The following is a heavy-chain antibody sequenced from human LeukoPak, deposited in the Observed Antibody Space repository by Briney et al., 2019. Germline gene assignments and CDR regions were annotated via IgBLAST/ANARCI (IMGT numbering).Heavy chain of an antibody. J-gene: IGHJ6*03. CDR3: AKAGGPGSYYYYMDV. D-gene: IGHD3-16*01. CDR2: ISYDGSNK. CDR1: GFTFSSYG. Sequence: GGSLRLSCAASGFTFSSYGMHWVRQAPGKGLEWVAVISYDGSNKYYADSVKGRFTISRDNSKNTLYLQMNSLRAEDMALYYCAKAGGPGSYYYYMDVWGKGTTVTVSS. V-gene: IGHV3-30*18.